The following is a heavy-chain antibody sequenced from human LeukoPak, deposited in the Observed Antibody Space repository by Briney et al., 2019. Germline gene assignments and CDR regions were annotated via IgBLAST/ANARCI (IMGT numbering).Heavy chain of an antibody. Sequence: GGSLRLSCVASGFSISDYWMHWVRQAPGKGLVYVSHIKGDGTQRGYADSVKGRFTISRDNSKNTLYLQMNSLRAEDTAVYYCAKARSEVQAYFHGMDVWGQGTTVIVS. V-gene: IGHV3-74*01. CDR3: AKARSEVQAYFHGMDV. J-gene: IGHJ6*02. D-gene: IGHD1-1*01. CDR1: GFSISDYW. CDR2: IKGDGTQR.